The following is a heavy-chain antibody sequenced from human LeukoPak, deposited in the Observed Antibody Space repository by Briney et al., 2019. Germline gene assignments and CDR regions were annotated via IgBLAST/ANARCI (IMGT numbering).Heavy chain of an antibody. J-gene: IGHJ3*01. D-gene: IGHD5-24*01. CDR2: INSDGRST. CDR1: GFTFSRYW. CDR3: AMKAVPRPRLHDAFDF. V-gene: IGHV3-74*01. Sequence: GGSLRLSCVASGFTFSRYWMHWVRQAPGKGLVWVSRINSDGRSTNYADSVKGRFSISRDNAENTLYLQMNSLRADDTAVYYCAMKAVPRPRLHDAFDFWGQGTVVSVSS.